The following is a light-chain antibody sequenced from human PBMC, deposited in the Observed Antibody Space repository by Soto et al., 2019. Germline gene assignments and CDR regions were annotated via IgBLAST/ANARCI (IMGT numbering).Light chain of an antibody. CDR3: QQYSNWRT. V-gene: IGKV1-39*01. CDR1: QNVKMY. J-gene: IGKJ2*01. CDR2: AAS. Sequence: DIQMTQSPSSLSASVGDRVTITCRASQNVKMYLDWYQHKPGKAPKLLIYAASTLQPGVPSRFSGSGSGTDFTLTISGLQPGDFATYYCQQYSNWRTFGPGTKLEIK.